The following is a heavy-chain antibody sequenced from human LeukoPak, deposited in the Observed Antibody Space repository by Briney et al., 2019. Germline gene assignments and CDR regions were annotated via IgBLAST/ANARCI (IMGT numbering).Heavy chain of an antibody. V-gene: IGHV4-59*01. J-gene: IGHJ4*01. CDR1: GASISSYY. CDR3: AEGRSYWLG. CDR2: IYYSGST. D-gene: IGHD1-26*01. Sequence: PSETLSLTCSVSGASISSYYWSWIRQSPGKGLDWIGYIYYSGSTNYNPSLKSRVAISVDTSKNQFSLKLTFVNTADTAVYYCAEGRSYWLGWGQGTLVTVSS.